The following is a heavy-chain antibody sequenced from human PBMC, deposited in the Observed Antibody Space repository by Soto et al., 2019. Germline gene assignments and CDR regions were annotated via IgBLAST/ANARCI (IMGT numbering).Heavy chain of an antibody. CDR1: SGSIDTTNW. V-gene: IGHV4-4*02. D-gene: IGHD2-8*01. CDR3: ARRTWGMDV. J-gene: IGHJ6*02. Sequence: QVQLQESGPGLVKPSGTLSLTCAVSSGSIDTTNWWSWVRQPPGKGLGGIGGIFHSGITYYNPSLASRVTISVDTSKNQFSLNLRSVTAADTGVYYCARRTWGMDVWGQGTTVTVSS. CDR2: IFHSGIT.